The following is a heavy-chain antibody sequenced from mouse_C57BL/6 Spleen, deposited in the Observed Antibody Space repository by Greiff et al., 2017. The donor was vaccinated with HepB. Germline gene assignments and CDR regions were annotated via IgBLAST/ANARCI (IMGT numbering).Heavy chain of an antibody. CDR1: GYSFTGYY. D-gene: IGHD1-1*01. CDR2: IYPYNGVS. Sequence: VQLKQSGPELVKPGASVKISCKASGYSFTGYYMHWVKQSHGNILDWIGYIYPYNGVSSYNQKFKGKATLTVDKSSSTAYMELRSLTSEDSAVYYCARSENYYGSSYWYFDVWGTGTTVTVSS. CDR3: ARSENYYGSSYWYFDV. J-gene: IGHJ1*03. V-gene: IGHV1-31*01.